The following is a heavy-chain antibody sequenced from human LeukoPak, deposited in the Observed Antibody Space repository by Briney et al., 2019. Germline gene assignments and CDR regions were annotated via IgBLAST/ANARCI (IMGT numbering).Heavy chain of an antibody. CDR1: GFTFSSYG. CDR3: ARETYYYDSSGYYPGPNFDY. V-gene: IGHV3-33*01. J-gene: IGHJ4*02. Sequence: GGSLRLPCAASGFTFSSYGMHWVRQAPGKGLEWVAVIWYDGSNKYYADSVKGRFAISRDNSKNTLYLQMNSLRAEDTAVYYCARETYYYDSSGYYPGPNFDYWGQGTLVTVSS. D-gene: IGHD3-22*01. CDR2: IWYDGSNK.